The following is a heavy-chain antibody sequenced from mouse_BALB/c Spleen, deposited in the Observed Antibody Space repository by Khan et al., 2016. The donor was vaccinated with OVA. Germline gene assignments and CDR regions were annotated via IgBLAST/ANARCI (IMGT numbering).Heavy chain of an antibody. D-gene: IGHD2-14*01. V-gene: IGHV1-4*01. CDR1: GYTFTSYT. CDR2: LNPSNGYT. CDR3: VRDGAYHRNDGWFAY. Sequence: QVQLKQSGAELARPGASVKMSCKASGYTFTSYTIHWIKERPGQGLEWIGNLNPSNGYTNYNQKFKDKATFTTDKSSTTAYLQLSSLTSDDSAVYNCVRDGAYHRNDGWFAYWGQGTLVTVSA. J-gene: IGHJ3*01.